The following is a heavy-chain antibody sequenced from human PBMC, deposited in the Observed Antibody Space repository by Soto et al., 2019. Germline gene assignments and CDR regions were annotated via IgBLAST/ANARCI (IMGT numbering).Heavy chain of an antibody. J-gene: IGHJ5*01. CDR1: GFTFSTYA. Sequence: GGSLRLSCAASGFTFSTYAMTWVRQAPGKGREWVSGISGSSGSTYSADSVKGRFTISRDNSKNTLYLQMNSLRAEDTAIYYCAKADYTDSWFDPWGKGTLVTVSS. CDR2: ISGSSGST. V-gene: IGHV3-23*01. CDR3: AKADYTDSWFDP. D-gene: IGHD2-2*02.